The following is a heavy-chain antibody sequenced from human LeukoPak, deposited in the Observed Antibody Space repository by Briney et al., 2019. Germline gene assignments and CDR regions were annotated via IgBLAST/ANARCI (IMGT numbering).Heavy chain of an antibody. V-gene: IGHV3-33*01. D-gene: IGHD3-16*02. J-gene: IGHJ4*02. CDR3: AGSDYVWGSYRLDY. CDR1: GFTFSSYG. Sequence: GGSLRLSCAASGFTFSSYGMHWVRQAPGKGLEWVAVIWYDGSKKNYADSVKGRFTISRDNSKNTLYLQMNSLRAEDTAVYYCAGSDYVWGSYRLDYWGQGTLVTVSS. CDR2: IWYDGSKK.